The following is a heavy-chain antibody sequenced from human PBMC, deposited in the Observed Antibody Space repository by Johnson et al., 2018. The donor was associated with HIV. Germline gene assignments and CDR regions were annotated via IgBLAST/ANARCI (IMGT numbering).Heavy chain of an antibody. CDR2: IWYDGSNK. CDR1: GFTFSSYG. V-gene: IGHV3-33*01. Sequence: PGGSLRLSCAASGFTFSSYGMHWVRQAPGKGLEWVAVIWYDGSNKYYADSVKGRFTISRDNSKNTLYLQMNSLRAEDTAVYYCARDLEDIVVVPAAIGAFDIWGQGTMVTVSS. CDR3: ARDLEDIVVVPAAIGAFDI. J-gene: IGHJ3*02. D-gene: IGHD2-2*01.